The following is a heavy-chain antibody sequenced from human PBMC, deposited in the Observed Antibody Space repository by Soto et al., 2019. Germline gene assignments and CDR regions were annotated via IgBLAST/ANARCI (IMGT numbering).Heavy chain of an antibody. CDR3: ARDLWGYCGTDCYPLDV. J-gene: IGHJ6*02. V-gene: IGHV4-31*03. Sequence: SETLSLTCTVSGGSISSGGYYWSWIRQHPGKGLEWIGYIYYSGSTYYNPSLKSRVTISVDTSKNQFSLKLNSVTAADTAVYYCARDLWGYCGTDCYPLDVWGQGTTVTVSS. CDR2: IYYSGST. CDR1: GGSISSGGYY. D-gene: IGHD2-21*02.